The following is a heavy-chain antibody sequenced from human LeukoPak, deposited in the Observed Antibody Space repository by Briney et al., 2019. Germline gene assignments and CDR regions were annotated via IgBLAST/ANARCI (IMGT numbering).Heavy chain of an antibody. CDR1: EFTFSSYS. Sequence: GGSLRLSCAASEFTFSSYSMNWVRQAPGKGLEWVSSISSSSNYIYYADSVKGRFTISRDDAKNSLYLQMNSVRAEDTAVYYCARGTSAGDYWGQGTLVTVSS. J-gene: IGHJ4*02. CDR2: ISSSSNYI. V-gene: IGHV3-21*01. CDR3: ARGTSAGDY.